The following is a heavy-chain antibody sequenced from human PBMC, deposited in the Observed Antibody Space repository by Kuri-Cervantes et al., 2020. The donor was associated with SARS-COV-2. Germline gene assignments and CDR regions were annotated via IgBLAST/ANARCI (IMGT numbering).Heavy chain of an antibody. J-gene: IGHJ4*02. Sequence: GESLKISCEASGFIFSRYDMHWVRQAPGKGLEWVAAIGYDGSRKHYSDSLKGRFTISRDNSQNTVYLQMSTLRDDDTAVYYCAKEGSSGWYGGDWGQGALVTVSS. D-gene: IGHD6-19*01. CDR2: IGYDGSRK. CDR1: GFIFSRYD. V-gene: IGHV3-30*18. CDR3: AKEGSSGWYGGD.